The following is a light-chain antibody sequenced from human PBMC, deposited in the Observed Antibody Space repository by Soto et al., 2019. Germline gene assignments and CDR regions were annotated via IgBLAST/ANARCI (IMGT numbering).Light chain of an antibody. J-gene: IGKJ2*01. CDR1: QSINIY. V-gene: IGKV1-39*01. CDR2: GAS. CDR3: QQSYRSPYT. Sequence: IQMTQSPSSLSASVGDSVTVTCRASQSINIYLNWYQQKPGKAPTLLIYGASSLQSGVPSRFTGGVSRTYFTLTISSLQPEDFATYYCQQSYRSPYTFGQGTKREIK.